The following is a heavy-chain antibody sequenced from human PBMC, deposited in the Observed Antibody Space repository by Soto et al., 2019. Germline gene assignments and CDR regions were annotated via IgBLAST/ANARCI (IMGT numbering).Heavy chain of an antibody. CDR1: GGSTRHSSYF. V-gene: IGHV4-39*01. Sequence: SETLSLTCAVSGGSTRHSSYFWGWIRQPPGKGLEWIASVYYSGTPYYNPSLKSRVTISIATSKTQVSLKLTSVTAADTAMYYCARPKTIGAAAGKGWFDPWGQGTLVT. CDR3: ARPKTIGAAAGKGWFDP. CDR2: VYYSGTP. J-gene: IGHJ5*02. D-gene: IGHD6-13*01.